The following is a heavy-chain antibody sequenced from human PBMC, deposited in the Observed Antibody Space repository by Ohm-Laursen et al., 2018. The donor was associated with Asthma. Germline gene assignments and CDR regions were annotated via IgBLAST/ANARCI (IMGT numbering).Heavy chain of an antibody. CDR2: IYRSAST. V-gene: IGHV4-30-4*08. CDR3: ARRPGGGGYYYYGMDV. D-gene: IGHD3-10*01. J-gene: IGHJ6*02. Sequence: QTLTLTCSVSGGSISTDDYYWSWIRQSPGKGLEWIGYIYRSASTYSNPSLTSRVTISGDTSKNQFSLKLASVTAADTAVYYCARRPGGGGYYYYGMDVWGQGTTVTVSS. CDR1: GGSISTDDYY.